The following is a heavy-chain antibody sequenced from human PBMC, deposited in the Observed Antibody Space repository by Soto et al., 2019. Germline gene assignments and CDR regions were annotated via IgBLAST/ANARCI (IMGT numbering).Heavy chain of an antibody. D-gene: IGHD1-26*01. Sequence: EVQVLESGGGLVQPGGSLRLSCAASGFTFSSNGMNWARQAPGKGLEWVPGIRSDGDTTYNADSVKGRFTVSRDTSKNTVYLQMNSLRVEDTAIYYCAKGKGVGATPDGANCWGQGTLVTVSS. V-gene: IGHV3-23*01. CDR3: AKGKGVGATPDGANC. CDR2: IRSDGDTT. J-gene: IGHJ4*02. CDR1: GFTFSSNG.